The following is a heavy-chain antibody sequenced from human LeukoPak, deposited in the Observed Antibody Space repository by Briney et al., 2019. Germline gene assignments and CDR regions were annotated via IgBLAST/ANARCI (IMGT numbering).Heavy chain of an antibody. J-gene: IGHJ3*02. CDR3: ARAPRIGGVIIMGAFDI. V-gene: IGHV1-18*01. Sequence: ASVKVSCKASGYTFTSYGISWVRQAPGQGLEWMGWISAYNGNTNYAQKLQGRVTMTTDTSTSTAYMELRSLRSDDTAVYYCARAPRIGGVIIMGAFDIWGQGTMVTVSS. CDR2: ISAYNGNT. CDR1: GYTFTSYG. D-gene: IGHD3-10*01.